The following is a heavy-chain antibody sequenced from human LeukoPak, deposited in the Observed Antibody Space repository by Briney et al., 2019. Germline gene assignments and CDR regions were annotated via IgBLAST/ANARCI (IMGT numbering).Heavy chain of an antibody. V-gene: IGHV3-21*01. CDR2: ISSSSSYI. CDR3: ARDLKWELTT. D-gene: IGHD1-26*01. Sequence: GGSLRLSCAASGFTFSSYSMNWVRQAPGKGLEWVSSISSSSSYIYYADSVKGRFTISRDNAKNLLYLQMNSLRAEDTAVYYCARDLKWELTTWGQGTLVTVSS. J-gene: IGHJ5*02. CDR1: GFTFSSYS.